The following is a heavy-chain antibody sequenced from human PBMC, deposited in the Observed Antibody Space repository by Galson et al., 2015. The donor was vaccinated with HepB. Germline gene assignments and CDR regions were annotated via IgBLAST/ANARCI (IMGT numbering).Heavy chain of an antibody. CDR1: GYSFTSNG. CDR3: ARDRLHSLDY. V-gene: IGHV1-18*04. J-gene: IGHJ4*02. Sequence: SVKVSCKASGYSFTSNGISWVRQAPGQGLEWLGWISINSGNKNYAQRLQGRVTLKRYPSTNTPYMELRRLRADDAAVYYCARDRLHSLDYWGQGPLVTLSS. CDR2: ISINSGNK.